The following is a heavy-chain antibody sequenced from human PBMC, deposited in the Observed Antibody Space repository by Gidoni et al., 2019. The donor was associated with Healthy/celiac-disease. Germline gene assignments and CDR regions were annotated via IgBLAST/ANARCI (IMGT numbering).Heavy chain of an antibody. D-gene: IGHD2-15*01. CDR1: GGTFSSYA. CDR2: IIPILGIA. V-gene: IGHV1-69*04. Sequence: QVQLVQSGAEVKKPGSSVKVSCKASGGTFSSYAISWVRQAPGQGLEWMGRIIPILGIANYAQKFQGRVTITADKSTSTAYMELSSLRSEDTAVYYCAGRCSGGSCYFDYWGQGTLVTVSS. J-gene: IGHJ4*02. CDR3: AGRCSGGSCYFDY.